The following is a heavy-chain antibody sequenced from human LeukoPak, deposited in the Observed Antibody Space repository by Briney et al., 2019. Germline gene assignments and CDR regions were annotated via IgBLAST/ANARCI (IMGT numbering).Heavy chain of an antibody. V-gene: IGHV1-2*02. D-gene: IGHD5-18*01. CDR2: INPNSGGT. CDR3: ARDFRAAMVSAWFAP. Sequence: ASVKVSCKASGYTFTGYYMHWVRQAPGQGLEWMGWINPNSGGTNYAQKFQGRVTMTRDTSISTAYMELSRLRSDDTAVYYCARDFRAAMVSAWFAPWGQGTLVTFSS. J-gene: IGHJ5*02. CDR1: GYTFTGYY.